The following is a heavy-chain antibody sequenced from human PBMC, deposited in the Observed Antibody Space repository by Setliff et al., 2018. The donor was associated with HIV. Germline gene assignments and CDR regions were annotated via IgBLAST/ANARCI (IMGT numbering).Heavy chain of an antibody. J-gene: IGHJ6*03. CDR1: GYTFSNYY. CDR2: INPSGGST. CDR3: ARLREMATINYYYNYMDA. D-gene: IGHD5-12*01. Sequence: ASVKVSCKASGYTFSNYYIHWVRQAPGQGLEWMGVINPSGGSTNYAQKFQGRLTITADESTSTAYMELSSLRSEDTAVYYCARLREMATINYYYNYMDAWGKGTMVTVSS. V-gene: IGHV1-46*01.